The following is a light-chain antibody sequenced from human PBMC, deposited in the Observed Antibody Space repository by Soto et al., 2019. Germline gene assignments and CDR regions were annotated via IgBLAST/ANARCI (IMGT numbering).Light chain of an antibody. CDR3: PTYDSCLSRLLV. V-gene: IGLV1-40*01. J-gene: IGLJ1*01. CDR1: SSNIGAGYD. Sequence: QSVLAQPPSVSGAPGQRVTISCTGSSSNIGAGYDVHWYQQLPGRAPKLLIYGNGNRPSGVPDRFSGSKSGTSASLAITGLQAADEADYSCPTYDSCLSRLLVFGTGTKVTVL. CDR2: GNG.